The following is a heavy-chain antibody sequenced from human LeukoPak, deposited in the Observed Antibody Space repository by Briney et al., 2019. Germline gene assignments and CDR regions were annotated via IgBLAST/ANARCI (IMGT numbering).Heavy chain of an antibody. Sequence: SETLSLTCAVYGGSFSGYYWSWIRQPPGKGLEWIGEINHSGSTNYNPSLKSRVTISVDTSKNQFSLKLSSVTAADTAVYYCARGLFHSYYYGSGSYSKGFDYWGQGALVTVSS. CDR3: ARGLFHSYYYGSGSYSKGFDY. J-gene: IGHJ4*02. CDR2: INHSGST. V-gene: IGHV4-34*01. D-gene: IGHD3-10*01. CDR1: GGSFSGYY.